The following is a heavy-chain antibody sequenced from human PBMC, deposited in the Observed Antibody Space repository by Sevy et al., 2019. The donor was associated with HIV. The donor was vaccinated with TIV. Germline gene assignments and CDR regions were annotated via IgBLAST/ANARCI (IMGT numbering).Heavy chain of an antibody. CDR2: ISSSSSYI. J-gene: IGHJ4*02. V-gene: IGHV3-21*01. Sequence: GGSPRLSCAASGFTFSSYSMNWVRQAPGKGLEWISSISSSSSYIYYADSVKGRFTISRDNAKNSLYLQMNSLRAEDTAVSYCARESLSSSGWYGIDYWGQGTLVTVSS. D-gene: IGHD6-19*01. CDR1: GFTFSSYS. CDR3: ARESLSSSGWYGIDY.